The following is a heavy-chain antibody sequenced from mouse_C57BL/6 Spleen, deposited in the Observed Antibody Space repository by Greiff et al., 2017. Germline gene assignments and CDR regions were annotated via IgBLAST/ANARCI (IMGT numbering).Heavy chain of an antibody. Sequence: EVKVVESVAELVRPGASVKLSCTASGFNIKNTYMHWVKQRPEQGLEWIGRIDPANGNTKYAPKFPGKATITADTSSNTAYLQLSSLTSEDTAIYYCARSGDYYGSSPWFAYWGQGTLVTVSA. V-gene: IGHV14-3*01. CDR3: ARSGDYYGSSPWFAY. CDR2: IDPANGNT. J-gene: IGHJ3*01. CDR1: GFNIKNTY. D-gene: IGHD1-1*01.